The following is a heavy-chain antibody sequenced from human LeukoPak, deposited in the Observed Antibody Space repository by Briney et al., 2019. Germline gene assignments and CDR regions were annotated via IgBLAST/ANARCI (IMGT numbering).Heavy chain of an antibody. CDR3: ARGMNWNDLSLDS. V-gene: IGHV3-53*01. CDR1: GFIGGSEY. Sequence: GGSLRLSCSGSGFIGGSEYMTWVRQAPGKGLEYVSVIYKGGTPEYADSVRGRFTISRDNSKNTLYLQMDSLRAVDTAVYYCARGMNWNDLSLDSWGQGTLVTVSS. D-gene: IGHD1-1*01. CDR2: IYKGGTP. J-gene: IGHJ4*02.